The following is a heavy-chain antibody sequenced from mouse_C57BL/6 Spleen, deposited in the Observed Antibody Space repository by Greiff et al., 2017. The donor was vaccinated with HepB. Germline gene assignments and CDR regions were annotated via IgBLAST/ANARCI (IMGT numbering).Heavy chain of an antibody. D-gene: IGHD2-4*01. V-gene: IGHV1-82*01. CDR2: IYPGDGDT. Sequence: VNVVESGPELVKPGASVKISCKASGYAFSSSWMNWVKQRPGKGLEWIGRIYPGDGDTNYNGKFKGKATLTADKSSSTAYMQLSSLTSEDSAVYFCARHDYDWYFDVWGTGTTVTVSS. CDR3: ARHDYDWYFDV. J-gene: IGHJ1*03. CDR1: GYAFSSSW.